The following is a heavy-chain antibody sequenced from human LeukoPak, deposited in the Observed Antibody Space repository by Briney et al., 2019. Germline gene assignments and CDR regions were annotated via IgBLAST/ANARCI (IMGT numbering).Heavy chain of an antibody. CDR1: VGSFSGYY. Sequence: SETLSLTCAVYVGSFSGYYWSWIRQPPGKGLEWIGEINHSGSTNYNPSLKSRVTISVDTSKNQFSLKLSSVTAADTAVYYCARENYYDSSGPFDYWGQGTLVTVSS. V-gene: IGHV4-34*01. CDR2: INHSGST. D-gene: IGHD3-22*01. J-gene: IGHJ4*02. CDR3: ARENYYDSSGPFDY.